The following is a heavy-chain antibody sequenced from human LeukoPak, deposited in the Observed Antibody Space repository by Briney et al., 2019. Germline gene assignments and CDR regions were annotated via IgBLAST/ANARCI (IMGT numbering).Heavy chain of an antibody. Sequence: ASVKVSCKASGYTFTSYGISWVRQAPGQGLEWMGWISAYNGYTNYAQKLQGRVTMTRDTSTSTAYLDLRSLRSDDTAVYFCARGPYSYDSSGAFDIWGQGTMVTVSS. CDR3: ARGPYSYDSSGAFDI. J-gene: IGHJ3*02. V-gene: IGHV1-18*01. CDR1: GYTFTSYG. CDR2: ISAYNGYT. D-gene: IGHD3-22*01.